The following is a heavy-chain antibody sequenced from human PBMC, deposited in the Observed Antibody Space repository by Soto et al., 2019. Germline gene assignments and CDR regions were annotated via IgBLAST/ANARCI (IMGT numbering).Heavy chain of an antibody. J-gene: IGHJ2*01. CDR1: GVTYSTYT. V-gene: IGHV3-48*02. CDR2: ISSSSSII. Sequence: PGGSLRLSCAASGVTYSTYTMHWVRRAPGKGLEWVSYISSSSSIIQYADSVKGRFTISRDNAKNSLYLQMNSLRDEDTAVYYCASYCISASCAYWYFDLWGRGTLVTVSS. CDR3: ASYCISASCAYWYFDL. D-gene: IGHD2-2*01.